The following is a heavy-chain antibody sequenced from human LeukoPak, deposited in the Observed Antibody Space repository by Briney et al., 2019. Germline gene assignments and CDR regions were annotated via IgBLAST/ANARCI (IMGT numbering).Heavy chain of an antibody. J-gene: IGHJ4*02. V-gene: IGHV3-11*05. CDR3: AKESNGRRFDFDY. Sequence: PGGSLRLSCAASGFTFSDYYMSWIRQAPGKGLEWVSYISSSSSYTNYADSVKGRFTVSRDDSKNTLYLQMNSLRVEDTALYYCAKESNGRRFDFDYWGQGTLATVSS. CDR2: ISSSSSYT. D-gene: IGHD1-26*01. CDR1: GFTFSDYY.